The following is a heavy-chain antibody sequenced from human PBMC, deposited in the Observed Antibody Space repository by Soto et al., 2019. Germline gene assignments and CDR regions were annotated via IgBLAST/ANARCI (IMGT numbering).Heavy chain of an antibody. CDR2: INHSGRT. V-gene: IGHV4-34*01. CDR3: ASPNLYCGGDCYYFNN. J-gene: IGHJ4*02. D-gene: IGHD2-21*02. Sequence: SETLSLTCTVYGGSISAYNWSWIRQSPGRGLEWIGEINHSGRTTYNPSLKSRVAISVDTSKNHFSLKLSSVTAADTAVYYCASPNLYCGGDCYYFNNWGQGTLVTVSS. CDR1: GGSISAYN.